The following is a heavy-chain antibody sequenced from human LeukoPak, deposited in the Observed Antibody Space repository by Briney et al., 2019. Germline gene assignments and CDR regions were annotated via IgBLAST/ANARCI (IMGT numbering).Heavy chain of an antibody. CDR3: ARGGDYGMDV. Sequence: NPSEALSLTCTVSGGSISSYYWSWIRQPPGKGLEWIGYIYYSVSTNYNPSLKSRVTISVDTSKNQFSLKLSSVTAADTAVYYCARGGDYGMDVWGQGTTVTVSS. V-gene: IGHV4-59*01. CDR1: GGSISSYY. CDR2: IYYSVST. J-gene: IGHJ6*02.